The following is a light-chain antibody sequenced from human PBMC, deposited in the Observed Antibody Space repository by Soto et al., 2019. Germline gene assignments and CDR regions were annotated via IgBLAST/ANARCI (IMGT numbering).Light chain of an antibody. Sequence: QSVLTQPASVSGSPGQSITISCTGTSSDSGAYNFVYWYQQHPGKATMVMLYDVNIRPSGVSNRFSGSKSGNTASLTISGLQAEDEADYYCTSWTTSTTMIFGGGTKVTVL. CDR1: SSDSGAYNF. V-gene: IGLV2-14*03. CDR3: TSWTTSTTMI. CDR2: DVN. J-gene: IGLJ2*01.